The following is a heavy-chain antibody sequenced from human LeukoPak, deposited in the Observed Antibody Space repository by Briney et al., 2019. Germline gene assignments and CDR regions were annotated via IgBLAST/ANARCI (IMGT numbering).Heavy chain of an antibody. V-gene: IGHV3-30-3*01. Sequence: SGRSLRLSCAASGFTFSSYAMHWVRQAPGKGLEWVAVISYDGSNKYYADSVKGRFTISRDNSKNTMSLQMNSLRAEDTALYYCARGKGIAVSSFDSWGQGTLVTVSS. J-gene: IGHJ4*02. D-gene: IGHD6-19*01. CDR3: ARGKGIAVSSFDS. CDR1: GFTFSSYA. CDR2: ISYDGSNK.